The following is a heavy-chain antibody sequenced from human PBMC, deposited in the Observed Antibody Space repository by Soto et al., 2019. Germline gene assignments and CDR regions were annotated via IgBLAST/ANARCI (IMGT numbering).Heavy chain of an antibody. D-gene: IGHD2-21*01. V-gene: IGHV3-48*03. CDR1: GLTFSKFE. CDR2: ISSDGATI. J-gene: IGHJ4*02. Sequence: PAGSLRLSCEVSGLTFSKFEMTWVRQAPGQGLEWVSSISSDGATIYYADSVKGRFTISRDNDKNLLYLQMNSLKGEDTATYYCVRVGIVARPYWGQGTPVTVSS. CDR3: VRVGIVARPY.